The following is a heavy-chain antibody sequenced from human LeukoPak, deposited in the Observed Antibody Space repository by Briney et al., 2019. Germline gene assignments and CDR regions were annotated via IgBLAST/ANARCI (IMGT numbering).Heavy chain of an antibody. D-gene: IGHD3-3*01. V-gene: IGHV3-21*04. CDR3: ARRGRFLEWLLAGGLDY. J-gene: IGHJ4*02. Sequence: GGSLRLSCAASGFTFSSYSMNWVRQAPGKGLEWVSSISSSSSYIYYADSVKGRFTISRDNAKNSLYLQMNSLRAEDTAVYYCARRGRFLEWLLAGGLDYWGQGTLVTVSS. CDR1: GFTFSSYS. CDR2: ISSSSSYI.